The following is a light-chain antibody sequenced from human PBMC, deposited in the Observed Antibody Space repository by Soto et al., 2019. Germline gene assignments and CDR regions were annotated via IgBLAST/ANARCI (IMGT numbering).Light chain of an antibody. CDR2: DAS. CDR3: MQALQTPRT. CDR1: QAISNY. V-gene: IGKV1-33*01. J-gene: IGKJ1*01. Sequence: DMQMTQSPSSLSASVGDRVTITCQASQAISNYLNWYHQIPGKAPKLLIYDASNLEAGVPSRFSGSGSGTDFTLKISRVEAEDVGVYYCMQALQTPRTFGQGTKVEIK.